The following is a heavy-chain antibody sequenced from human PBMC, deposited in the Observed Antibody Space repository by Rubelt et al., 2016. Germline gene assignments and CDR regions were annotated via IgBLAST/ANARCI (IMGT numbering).Heavy chain of an antibody. Sequence: EVQLVESGGGLVQPGGSLRLSCAASGFTFSSYWMSWVRQAPGKGLGWVANIKQDGSEKYYVASMKGRFTIDRDKAKNSLYRQLNSLGAEDTAEYYCASAVLDYWGQGTLVIVSS. CDR1: GFTFSSYW. CDR3: ASAVLDY. J-gene: IGHJ4*02. CDR2: IKQDGSEK. V-gene: IGHV3-7*01.